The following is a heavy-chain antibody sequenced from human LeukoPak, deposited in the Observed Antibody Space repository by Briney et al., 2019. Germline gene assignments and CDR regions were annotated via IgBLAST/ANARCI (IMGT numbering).Heavy chain of an antibody. J-gene: IGHJ4*02. Sequence: GASVKVSCKASGYTFINYFLHWVRQAPGQGLEWMGTVNPRSGSTAYAQKFQGRVSMTRDTSASTVYMELSSLRSGDTAVYYCARGTYYGSENDYWGQGTLVTVSS. CDR1: GYTFINYF. CDR3: ARGTYYGSENDY. CDR2: VNPRSGST. D-gene: IGHD3-10*01. V-gene: IGHV1-46*01.